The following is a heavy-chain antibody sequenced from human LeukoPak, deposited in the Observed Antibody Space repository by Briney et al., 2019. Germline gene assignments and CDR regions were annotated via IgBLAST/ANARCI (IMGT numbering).Heavy chain of an antibody. CDR2: IYYSGST. CDR1: GGSISSASYY. J-gene: IGHJ4*02. Sequence: SQTLSLTCTVSGGSISSASYYWSWIRKPAGKGLEWIGYIYYSGSTNYNPSLKSRVTISVDTSKNQFSLKLSSVTAADTAVYYCARYGSGDYYNKALDYWGQETLVTVSS. D-gene: IGHD3-10*01. CDR3: ARYGSGDYYNKALDY. V-gene: IGHV4-61*10.